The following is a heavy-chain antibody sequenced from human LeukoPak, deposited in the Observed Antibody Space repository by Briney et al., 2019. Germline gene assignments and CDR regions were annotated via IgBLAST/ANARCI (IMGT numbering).Heavy chain of an antibody. D-gene: IGHD3-22*01. CDR2: ISVYNGNT. Sequence: ASVKVSCRPSGYTFTSYGISWVRQAPGQGLEWMGWISVYNGNTNYAQKFQGRVTMTADTSTSTAYMELRSLGSDDTAVYYCARERYNYDSSGYYYPGYWGQGTLVTVSS. CDR1: GYTFTSYG. CDR3: ARERYNYDSSGYYYPGY. V-gene: IGHV1-18*01. J-gene: IGHJ4*02.